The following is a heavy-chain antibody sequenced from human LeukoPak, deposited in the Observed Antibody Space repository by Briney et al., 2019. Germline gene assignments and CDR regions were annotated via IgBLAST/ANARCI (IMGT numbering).Heavy chain of an antibody. J-gene: IGHJ3*02. CDR1: SGSISSHY. Sequence: PSETLSLTCTVSSGSISSHYWSWIRQSPERGLEWIGFIYYTGTTRYNPSLRGRVTMSVDSSRNHFSLKLTSMTAADMALYYCARLLNNDNAGDPDTFDMWGQGTMVTVSS. CDR2: IYYTGTT. CDR3: ARLLNNDNAGDPDTFDM. V-gene: IGHV4-59*11. D-gene: IGHD2-21*02.